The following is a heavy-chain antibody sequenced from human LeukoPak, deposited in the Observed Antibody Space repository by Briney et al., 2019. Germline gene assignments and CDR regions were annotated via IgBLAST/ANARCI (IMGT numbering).Heavy chain of an antibody. V-gene: IGHV4-59*01. Sequence: PSETLSLTCTVSGGSISSDHWTWIRQPPGKGLEWIGHCCYSGSSNYNPSLKSRVTISGDTSKNQFSLRLNTVTAADTAVYYCVGLTAGGGGRGYWGQGTLVTVSS. D-gene: IGHD2-15*01. CDR1: GGSISSDH. CDR2: CCYSGSS. CDR3: VGLTAGGGGRGY. J-gene: IGHJ4*02.